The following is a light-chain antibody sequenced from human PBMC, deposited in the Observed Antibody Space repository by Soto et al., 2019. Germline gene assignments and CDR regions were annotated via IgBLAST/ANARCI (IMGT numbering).Light chain of an antibody. V-gene: IGKV4-1*01. CDR3: QQYFNTPWT. CDR2: WAS. J-gene: IGKJ1*01. CDR1: QSLFYSSNNKDY. Sequence: DIVMTQSPDSLSVSLGERATINCKSSQSLFYSSNNKDYLAWYQQKPGQPPRLLIYWASIRESGVPDRFSGSGSRTDFTLTVSSLQAEDVAVYYCQQYFNTPWTF.